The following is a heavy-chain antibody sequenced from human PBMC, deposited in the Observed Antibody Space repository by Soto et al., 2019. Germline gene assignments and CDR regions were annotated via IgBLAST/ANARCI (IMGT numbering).Heavy chain of an antibody. CDR3: ARGGTWGAGEFDY. J-gene: IGHJ4*02. Sequence: QVQLVQSGAEVKRPGASVRVSCKASGYSFSTYAISWVRQAPGQGLEWMGWIIDYIGHTDYAQKFQGRVTMTTDTPTKTGAMELRRLRSGDTAVYYCARGGTWGAGEFDYWGQGTLVTVSS. D-gene: IGHD3-16*01. CDR1: GYSFSTYA. V-gene: IGHV1-18*01. CDR2: IIDYIGHT.